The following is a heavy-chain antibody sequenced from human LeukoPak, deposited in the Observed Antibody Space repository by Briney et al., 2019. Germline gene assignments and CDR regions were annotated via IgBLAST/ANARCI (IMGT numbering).Heavy chain of an antibody. CDR3: ARVSSGWYGALGFDY. CDR2: INPNSGGT. CDR1: GYTFTGHF. Sequence: SVKVSCKASGYTFTGHFIHWVRQAPGQGPEWMGWINPNSGGTNYAQKFQGRVTMTRDTSISTGYMELSRLKSDDTAVYYCARVSSGWYGALGFDYWGQGTLVTVSS. J-gene: IGHJ4*02. V-gene: IGHV1-2*02. D-gene: IGHD6-19*01.